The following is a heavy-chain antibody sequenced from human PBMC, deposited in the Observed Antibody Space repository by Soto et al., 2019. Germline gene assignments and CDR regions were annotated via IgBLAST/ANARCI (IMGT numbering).Heavy chain of an antibody. CDR1: AGSMRNYY. CDR3: SRDVSCSGGSCYPNDWFDP. CDR2: VDDSGTT. V-gene: IGHV4-59*01. Sequence: QVQLQQSGPGLVKPSETLSLTCSVSAGSMRNYYWSWIRQPPGKGLEWIGNVDDSGTTKYNPSLRSRVTRSVDPSTNQFSLKLSSVIAADTAVYYCSRDVSCSGGSCYPNDWFDPWGQGTLVTVSS. J-gene: IGHJ5*02. D-gene: IGHD2-15*01.